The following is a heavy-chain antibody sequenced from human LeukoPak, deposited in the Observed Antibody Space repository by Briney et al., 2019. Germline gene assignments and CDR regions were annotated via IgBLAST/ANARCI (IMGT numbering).Heavy chain of an antibody. CDR3: VTYPSGWYRNY. V-gene: IGHV4-4*02. J-gene: IGHJ4*02. CDR1: VDSINTNYW. Sequence: PSATLSLTCGVSVDSINTNYWWSWVRQSPEKGLEWIAEINHSGTTTYNPSLKIRVTISLDKSPHHFSLKVNSVTAADTAVYPCVTYPSGWYRNYWGQGTLVTVSS. CDR2: INHSGTT. D-gene: IGHD6-19*01.